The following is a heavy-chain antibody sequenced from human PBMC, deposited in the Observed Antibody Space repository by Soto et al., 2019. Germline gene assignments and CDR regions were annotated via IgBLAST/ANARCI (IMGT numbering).Heavy chain of an antibody. CDR1: GFTVSSNY. CDR3: ARDRGVVPAARGLYYYYGMDV. D-gene: IGHD2-2*01. CDR2: IYSGGST. J-gene: IGHJ6*02. Sequence: PVGSLRLSCAASGFTVSSNYMSWVRQAPGQGLEWVSVIYSGGSTYYADSVKGRFTISRDNSKNTLYLQMNSLRAEDTAVYYCARDRGVVPAARGLYYYYGMDVWGQGTTVTVSS. V-gene: IGHV3-53*01.